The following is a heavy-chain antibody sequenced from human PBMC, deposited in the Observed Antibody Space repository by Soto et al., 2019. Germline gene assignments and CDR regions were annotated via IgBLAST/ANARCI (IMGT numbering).Heavy chain of an antibody. Sequence: LSLTCAVYGGSFSGYYWSWIRQPPGKGLEWIGEINHSGSTNYNPSLKSRVTISVDTSKNQFSLKLSSVTAADTAVYHCARQIPVVVPAAYYFDYWGQGTLVTVSS. V-gene: IGHV4-34*01. CDR1: GGSFSGYY. J-gene: IGHJ4*02. D-gene: IGHD2-2*01. CDR2: INHSGST. CDR3: ARQIPVVVPAAYYFDY.